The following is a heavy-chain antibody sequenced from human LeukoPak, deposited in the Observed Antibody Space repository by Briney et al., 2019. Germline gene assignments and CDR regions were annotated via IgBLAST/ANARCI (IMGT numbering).Heavy chain of an antibody. D-gene: IGHD3-22*01. J-gene: IGHJ3*02. CDR1: GYTFTSYY. CDR3: ARAGYYDSSGTDAFDI. CDR2: INPSGGST. V-gene: IGHV1-46*01. Sequence: ASVKVSCKASGYTFTSYYMHWVRQAPGQGLEWMGIINPSGGSTSYAQKFQGRVTMTRDTSTSTVYMELSSLRSEDTAVYYCARAGYYDSSGTDAFDIWGQGTMVTVS.